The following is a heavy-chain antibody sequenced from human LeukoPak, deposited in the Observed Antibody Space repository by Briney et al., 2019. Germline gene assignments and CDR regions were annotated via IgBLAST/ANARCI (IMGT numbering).Heavy chain of an antibody. D-gene: IGHD3-9*01. J-gene: IGHJ4*02. Sequence: PSETLSLTCTVSGGSISSYYWSWIRQPPGKGLEWIGYIYYSGSTNYNPSLKSRVTISVDTSKNQFSLKLSSVTAADTAVYYCARVSTYYDILTGYYRTMYYFDYWGQGTLVTASS. CDR1: GGSISSYY. CDR3: ARVSTYYDILTGYYRTMYYFDY. CDR2: IYYSGST. V-gene: IGHV4-59*01.